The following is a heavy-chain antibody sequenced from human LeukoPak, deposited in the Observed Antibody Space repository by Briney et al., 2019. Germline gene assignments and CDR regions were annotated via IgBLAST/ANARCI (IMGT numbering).Heavy chain of an antibody. CDR2: IKQDGSEK. V-gene: IGHV3-7*01. CDR1: GFTFSSYW. CDR3: ARDPSWDGGNSFWYFDL. D-gene: IGHD4-23*01. J-gene: IGHJ2*01. Sequence: GGSLRLSCAASGFTFSSYWMNWVRQAPGKGLEWVANIKQDGSEKYYVDSVKGRFTISRDNAKNSLYLQMNSLRAEDTAVYYCARDPSWDGGNSFWYFDLWGRGTLVTVSS.